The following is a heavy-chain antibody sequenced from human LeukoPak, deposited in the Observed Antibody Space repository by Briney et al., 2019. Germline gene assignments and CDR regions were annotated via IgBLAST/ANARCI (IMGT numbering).Heavy chain of an antibody. D-gene: IGHD3-22*01. J-gene: IGHJ4*02. CDR2: INPNSGGT. V-gene: IGHV1-2*02. CDR3: ARGPTLYDSSLWFDY. CDR1: GYTFTGYY. Sequence: GASVKVSCKASGYTFTGYYMHWVRQAPGQGLEWMGWINPNSGGTNYAQKFQGRVTMTRDTSISTAYMELSRLRSDDTAVYYCARGPTLYDSSLWFDYWGQGTLVTVSS.